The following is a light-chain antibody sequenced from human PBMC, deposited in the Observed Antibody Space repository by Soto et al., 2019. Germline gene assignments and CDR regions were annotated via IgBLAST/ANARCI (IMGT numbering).Light chain of an antibody. J-gene: IGKJ5*01. CDR3: QQYGSSGVIT. Sequence: EIVLTQSPGTLSLSPGERATLSCRASQSVSSSYLAWYQQKPGQAPRLLIYGASSRATGIPDRFSGSGSGTDFTLTISRLEPEDFAVYYCQQYGSSGVITFGQGKRLEIK. V-gene: IGKV3-20*01. CDR2: GAS. CDR1: QSVSSSY.